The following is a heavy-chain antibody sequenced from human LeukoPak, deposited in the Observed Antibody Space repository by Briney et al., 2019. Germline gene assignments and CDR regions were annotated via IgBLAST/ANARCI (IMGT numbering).Heavy chain of an antibody. D-gene: IGHD3-22*01. CDR2: IYYSGST. CDR3: ARFQDSSGRLDY. V-gene: IGHV4-59*08. J-gene: IGHJ4*02. CDR1: GGSISSYY. Sequence: PSETLSLTCTVSGGSISSYYWSWIRQPPGKGLEWIGYIYYSGSTNYNPSLKSRVTISVDTSKNQFSLKLSSVTAADTAVYYCARFQDSSGRLDYWGQGTLVTVSS.